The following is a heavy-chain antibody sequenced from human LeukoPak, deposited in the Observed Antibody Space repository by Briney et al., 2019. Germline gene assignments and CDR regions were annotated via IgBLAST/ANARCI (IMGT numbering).Heavy chain of an antibody. D-gene: IGHD3-10*01. Sequence: PGGSLRLSCAASGFTFSNAWMSWVRQAPGKGLEWVGRIKSKTDGGTTDYAAPVKGRFTISRDDSKNTLYLQMNSLKTEDTAVYYCTTLLMVRGVEIDYWGQGTLVTVSS. J-gene: IGHJ4*02. CDR1: GFTFSNAW. V-gene: IGHV3-15*01. CDR2: IKSKTDGGTT. CDR3: TTLLMVRGVEIDY.